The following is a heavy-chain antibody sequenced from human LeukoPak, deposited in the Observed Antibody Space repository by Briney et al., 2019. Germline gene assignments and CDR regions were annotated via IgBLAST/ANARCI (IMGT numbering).Heavy chain of an antibody. CDR1: GYTFISYD. D-gene: IGHD4-17*01. CDR3: ARGKLTHGDYVAVDY. V-gene: IGHV1-8*01. J-gene: IGHJ4*02. CDR2: MNPKSANA. Sequence: ASVKVSCKASGYTFISYDMNWVRQATGQGLEWMGWMNPKSANAGYAQKFQGRVSMTRDTSMSTAYIELSGLTSEDTAVYYCARGKLTHGDYVAVDYWGQGTLVTVSS.